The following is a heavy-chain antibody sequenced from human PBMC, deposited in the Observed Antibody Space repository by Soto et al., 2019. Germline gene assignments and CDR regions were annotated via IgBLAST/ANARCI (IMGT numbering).Heavy chain of an antibody. J-gene: IGHJ6*02. CDR3: ARDRPNYYGSGSPPYYYGMDV. V-gene: IGHV1-2*04. CDR1: GYTFTGYY. Sequence: ASVKVSCKASGYTFTGYYMHWVRQAPGQGLEWMGWINPNSGGTNYAQKFQGWVTMTRDTSISTAYMELSRLRSDDTAVYYCARDRPNYYGSGSPPYYYGMDVWGQGTTVTVSS. CDR2: INPNSGGT. D-gene: IGHD3-10*01.